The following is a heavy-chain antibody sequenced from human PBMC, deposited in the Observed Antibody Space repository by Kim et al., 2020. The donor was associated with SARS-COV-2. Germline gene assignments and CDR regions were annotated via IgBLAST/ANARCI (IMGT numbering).Heavy chain of an antibody. J-gene: IGHJ6*02. V-gene: IGHV3-21*05. CDR1: GFTFSSYS. Sequence: GGSLRLSCAASGFTFSSYSMNWVRQAPGKGLEWVSCISSSSSYIYYADSVKGRFTISRDNAKNSLYLHMNSLRAEDTAVYYCARDPYGGDLFYYYYGMDVWGQGTTVTVSS. D-gene: IGHD2-21*01. CDR2: ISSSSSYI. CDR3: ARDPYGGDLFYYYYGMDV.